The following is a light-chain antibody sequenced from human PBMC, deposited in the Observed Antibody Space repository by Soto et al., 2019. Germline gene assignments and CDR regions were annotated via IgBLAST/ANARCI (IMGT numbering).Light chain of an antibody. CDR2: LGS. J-gene: IGKJ3*01. CDR3: MQALQASFT. V-gene: IGKV2-28*01. CDR1: QSLLHRNGYNY. Sequence: DIVMTQSPLSLSVTPGEPASISCRCSQSLLHRNGYNYLDWYLQKPGQSPQLLISLGSNRASGVPDRFSGRGSGTDFTLKISRVEAYDFGVYYCMQALQASFTFGPGTKVDIK.